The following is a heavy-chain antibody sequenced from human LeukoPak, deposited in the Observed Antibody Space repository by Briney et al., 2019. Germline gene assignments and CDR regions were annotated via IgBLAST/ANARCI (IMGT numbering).Heavy chain of an antibody. J-gene: IGHJ6*02. D-gene: IGHD2-2*01. CDR1: GGSISSGDYY. CDR3: ARAGRQPLPAAIPYYYYYGMDV. V-gene: IGHV4-31*03. Sequence: SQTLSLTCTVSGGSISSGDYYWSWIRQHPGKGLEWIGYIYYSGSTYYNPSLKSRVTISVDTSKNQFSLKLSSVTAADTAVYYCARAGRQPLPAAIPYYYYYGMDVWGQGTTVTVSS. CDR2: IYYSGST.